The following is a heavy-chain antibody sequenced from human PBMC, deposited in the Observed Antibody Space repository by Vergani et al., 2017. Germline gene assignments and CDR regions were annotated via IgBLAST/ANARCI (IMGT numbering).Heavy chain of an antibody. CDR1: GGSFSGYY. D-gene: IGHD3-22*01. V-gene: IGHV4-34*01. CDR3: ARGYYYDRSGYYYLDP. CDR2: INHSGST. J-gene: IGHJ5*02. Sequence: QVQLQQWGAGLLKPSETLSLTCAVYGGSFSGYYWSWIRQPPGKGLEWIGEINHSGSTNYNPSLKSRVTISVDTSKNQFSLKLSSVTAADTAVYYCARGYYYDRSGYYYLDPWGQGTLVTVSS.